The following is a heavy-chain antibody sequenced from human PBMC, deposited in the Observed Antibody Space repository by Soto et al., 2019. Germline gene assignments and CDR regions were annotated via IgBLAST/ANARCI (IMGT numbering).Heavy chain of an antibody. CDR3: ARGRGGSYGGNSAHYDV. V-gene: IGHV3-33*01. CDR2: IWYDGSKE. J-gene: IGHJ3*01. CDR1: GFTFSGFG. Sequence: QVHLVESGGGVVQPGTSLRLSCEASGFTFSGFGMHWVRQTPGKGLEWVAVIWYDGSKEYFADYVKGRFTISRDNSKNALYWQMNSLRAEDSAIYYCARGRGGSYGGNSAHYDVWGQGTLVTVSS. D-gene: IGHD4-17*01.